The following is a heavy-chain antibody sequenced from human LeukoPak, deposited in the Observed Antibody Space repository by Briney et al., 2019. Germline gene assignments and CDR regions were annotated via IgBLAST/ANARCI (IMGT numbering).Heavy chain of an antibody. J-gene: IGHJ3*02. CDR2: IKQDGSET. D-gene: IGHD3-10*01. V-gene: IGHV3-7*01. CDR3: ARLNYYANKGPDAFDI. Sequence: GGSLRLSCAASGFTFSSYWMTWVRQAPGKGLEWVANIKQDGSETYYVDSVKGRFTISRDNAKNSLYLLMNSLRTEDTAVYSCARLNYYANKGPDAFDIWGQGTMVTVSS. CDR1: GFTFSSYW.